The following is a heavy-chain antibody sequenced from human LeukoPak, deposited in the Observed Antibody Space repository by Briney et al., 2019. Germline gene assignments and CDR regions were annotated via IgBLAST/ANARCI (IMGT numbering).Heavy chain of an antibody. J-gene: IGHJ4*02. CDR1: GGSISSSSYY. CDR2: IYYSRST. CDR3: ARLLDY. V-gene: IGHV4-39*01. Sequence: SETLSLTCTVSGGSISSSSYYRGWIRQPPGKGLEWIGSIYYSRSTYYNPSLKSRVTISVDTSKNQFSLKLSSVTAADTAVYYCARLLDYWGQGTLVTVSS.